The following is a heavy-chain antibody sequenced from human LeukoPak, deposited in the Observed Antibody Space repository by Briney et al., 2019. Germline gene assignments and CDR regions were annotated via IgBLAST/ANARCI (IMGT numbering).Heavy chain of an antibody. CDR2: IYPGDSDT. CDR3: ARRTYCSSTSCFPYYFDY. V-gene: IGHV5-51*01. J-gene: IGHJ4*02. CDR1: GYSFTSYW. D-gene: IGHD2-2*01. Sequence: GESLKISCKGSGYSFTSYWIGWVRQMPGKGLEWMGIIYPGDSDTRYSPSFQGQVTISADKSISTAYLQWSSLKASDTAMYYCARRTYCSSTSCFPYYFDYWAREPWSPSPQ.